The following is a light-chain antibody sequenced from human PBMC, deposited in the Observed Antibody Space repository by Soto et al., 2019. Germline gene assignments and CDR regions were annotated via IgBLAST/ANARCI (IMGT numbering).Light chain of an antibody. V-gene: IGKV1-5*03. CDR3: QQTKGLPLT. CDR2: KTS. CDR1: QSISGW. Sequence: DIQMTQSPFTLSASVGDRVTITCRASQSISGWLAWYQQRPGKAPKVLIYKTSSLESGVPSRFSGSGSGTEFTLTISSLQPDDFATYYCQQTKGLPLTFGGGTKVDIK. J-gene: IGKJ4*01.